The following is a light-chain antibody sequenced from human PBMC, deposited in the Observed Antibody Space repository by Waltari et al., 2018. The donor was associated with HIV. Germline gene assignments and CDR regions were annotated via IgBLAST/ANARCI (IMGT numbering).Light chain of an antibody. Sequence: EIVLTQSPGTLSVSPGGGATLSCRASQNILVSLALYQQKPGQPPRLLIYAASHRPTGISPRFSGSGSGTDFTLTSSSLEIEDSAVYYCQQRRTWATFGGGTNVDIK. CDR3: QQRRTWAT. J-gene: IGKJ4*01. V-gene: IGKV3-11*01. CDR1: QNILVS. CDR2: AAS.